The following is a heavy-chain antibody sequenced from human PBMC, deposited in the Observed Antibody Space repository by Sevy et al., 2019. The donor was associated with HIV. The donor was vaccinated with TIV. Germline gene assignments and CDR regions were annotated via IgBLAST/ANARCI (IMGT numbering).Heavy chain of an antibody. CDR1: GFTFSNYY. J-gene: IGHJ4*02. D-gene: IGHD3-10*01. Sequence: GGSLRLSCVVSGFTFSNYYMSWDRQAPGKGLEWVSVISDTGGYTSYTDSVKGRFTISRDNSKNTLYLQMNSLRVEDTAIYYCANRAVPILDNWGQGTLVTVSS. CDR2: ISDTGGYT. CDR3: ANRAVPILDN. V-gene: IGHV3-23*01.